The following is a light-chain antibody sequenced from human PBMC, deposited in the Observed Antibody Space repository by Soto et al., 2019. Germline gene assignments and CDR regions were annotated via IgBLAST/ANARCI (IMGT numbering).Light chain of an antibody. V-gene: IGKV3-15*01. J-gene: IGKJ1*01. Sequence: EIVMTQSPATLSVSPGERVTLSCRASQSVGTNLAWYQQKPGQAPRLLIYAASIRASGFPARFSGGGSGTDFTLTISSLQSEDFAVYFCQQYNNWPRTFGQGTKVDI. CDR2: AAS. CDR3: QQYNNWPRT. CDR1: QSVGTN.